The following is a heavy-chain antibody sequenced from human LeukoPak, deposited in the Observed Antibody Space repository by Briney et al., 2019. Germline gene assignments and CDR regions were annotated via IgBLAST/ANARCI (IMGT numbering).Heavy chain of an antibody. CDR1: GFTFSSYW. J-gene: IGHJ4*02. CDR3: AKDRAFGQFLWGNDY. V-gene: IGHV3-30*02. D-gene: IGHD3-10*01. Sequence: GGSLRLSCAASGFTFSSYWMSWVRQAPGKGLEWVAFIRNDGSDKYYAVSVKGRFTISRDNSKNTLYLQMNSLRAEDTALYYCAKDRAFGQFLWGNDYWGQGTLVTVSS. CDR2: IRNDGSDK.